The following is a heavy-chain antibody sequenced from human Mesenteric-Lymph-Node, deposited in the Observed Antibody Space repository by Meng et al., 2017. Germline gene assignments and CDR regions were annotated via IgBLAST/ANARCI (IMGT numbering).Heavy chain of an antibody. Sequence: QVQLQESGPGLVKPSQTLSLTCTVSGDSINSDAYYWRWIRQHPGKGLEWIGNIHYSGTAYYNPSLKSRITISVGTSKNQFSLKLSSVTAADTAVYYCARGQKGYFDLWGRGTLVTVSS. V-gene: IGHV4-30-4*01. CDR2: IHYSGTA. CDR1: GDSINSDAYY. J-gene: IGHJ2*01. CDR3: ARGQKGYFDL.